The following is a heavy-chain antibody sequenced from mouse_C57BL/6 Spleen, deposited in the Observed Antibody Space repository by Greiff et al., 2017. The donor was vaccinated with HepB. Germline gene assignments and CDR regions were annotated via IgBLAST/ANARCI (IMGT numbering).Heavy chain of an antibody. D-gene: IGHD1-1*01. Sequence: QVQLQQPGAELVKPGASVKMSCKASGYTFTSYWITWVKQRPGQGLEWIGDIYPGSGSTNYNEKFKSKATLTVDTSSSTAYMQLSSLTSEDSAVYYCAGNYYGSSYAMDYWGQGTSVTVSS. CDR3: AGNYYGSSYAMDY. CDR1: GYTFTSYW. CDR2: IYPGSGST. J-gene: IGHJ4*01. V-gene: IGHV1-55*01.